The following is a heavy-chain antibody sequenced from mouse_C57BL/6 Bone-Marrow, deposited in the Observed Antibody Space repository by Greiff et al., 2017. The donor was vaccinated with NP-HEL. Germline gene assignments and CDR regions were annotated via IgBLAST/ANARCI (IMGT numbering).Heavy chain of an antibody. CDR3: ARANYYGSSYWYFDV. J-gene: IGHJ1*03. CDR1: GYSITSGYY. D-gene: IGHD1-1*01. V-gene: IGHV3-6*01. CDR2: ISYDGSN. Sequence: DVQLQESGPGLVKPSQSLSLTCSVTGYSITSGYYWNWIRQFPGNKLEWMGYISYDGSNNYNPSLKNRISITRDTSKNQFFLKLNSVTTEDTATYYCARANYYGSSYWYFDVWGTGTTVTVSS.